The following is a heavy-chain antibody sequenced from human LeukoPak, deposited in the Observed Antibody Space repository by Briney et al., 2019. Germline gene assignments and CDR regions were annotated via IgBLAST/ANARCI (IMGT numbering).Heavy chain of an antibody. D-gene: IGHD4-23*01. V-gene: IGHV3-48*02. J-gene: IGHJ4*02. CDR1: GFTFSSYG. Sequence: GGSLRLSCAASGFTFSSYGMNWVRQAPGKGLEWVSYIGTSSSTIYYADSVKGRFTISRDNAKNSLCLQMNSLRDEDTAVYYCARHDYGGNSGDYWGQGTLVTVSS. CDR2: IGTSSSTI. CDR3: ARHDYGGNSGDY.